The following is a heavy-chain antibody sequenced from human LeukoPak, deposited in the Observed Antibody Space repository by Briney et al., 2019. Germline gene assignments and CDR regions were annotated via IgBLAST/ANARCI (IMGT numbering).Heavy chain of an antibody. CDR2: ISGSGGST. V-gene: IGHV3-23*01. J-gene: IGHJ4*02. CDR1: GFTFSSFE. CDR3: AKYSGSYLERGFDY. D-gene: IGHD1-26*01. Sequence: PGGSLRLSCAASGFTFSSFEMNWVRQAPGKGLEWVSAISGSGGSTYYADSVKGRFTISRDNSKNTLYLQMNSLRAEDTAVYYCAKYSGSYLERGFDYWGQGTLVTVSS.